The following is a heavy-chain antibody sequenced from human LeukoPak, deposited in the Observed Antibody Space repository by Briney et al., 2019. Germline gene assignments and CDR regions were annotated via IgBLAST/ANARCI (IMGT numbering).Heavy chain of an antibody. CDR1: GFTFSSYE. Sequence: GGSLRLSSAASGFTFSSYEMNWVRQAPGKGLEWVSYISSSGSTIYYADSVKGRFTISRDNAKNSLYLQMNSLRAEDTAVYYCARTDYDSSGYCDYWGQGTLVTVSS. CDR2: ISSSGSTI. D-gene: IGHD3-22*01. J-gene: IGHJ4*02. CDR3: ARTDYDSSGYCDY. V-gene: IGHV3-48*03.